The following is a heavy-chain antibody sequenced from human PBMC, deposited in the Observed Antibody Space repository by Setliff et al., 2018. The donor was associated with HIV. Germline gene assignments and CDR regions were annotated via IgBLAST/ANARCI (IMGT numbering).Heavy chain of an antibody. Sequence: SETLSLTCNVSGGSISSVNYYWNWIRQPAGKGLEWIGRIYASGSPTYNSSLESRVTISVDTSKNQLSLKLSSVTAAGTAVYYCAHYYYDTSGQPFDYWGQGTLVTVSS. CDR1: GGSISSVNYY. CDR3: AHYYYDTSGQPFDY. CDR2: IYASGSP. J-gene: IGHJ4*02. D-gene: IGHD3-22*01. V-gene: IGHV4-61*02.